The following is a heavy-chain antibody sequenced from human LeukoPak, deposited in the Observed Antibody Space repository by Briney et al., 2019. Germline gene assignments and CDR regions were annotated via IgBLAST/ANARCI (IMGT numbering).Heavy chain of an antibody. J-gene: IGHJ4*02. CDR3: ARDPERYSYRDSSFDY. Sequence: ASVKVSCKAPGYTFTSNYIHWVRQAPGQGLEWMGMIYPRDGSTSYAQKFQGRVTVTRDTSTSTVHMELSGLRAEDTAVYYCARDPERYSYRDSSFDYWGQGTLVTVSS. CDR2: IYPRDGST. V-gene: IGHV1-46*01. CDR1: GYTFTSNY. D-gene: IGHD5-18*01.